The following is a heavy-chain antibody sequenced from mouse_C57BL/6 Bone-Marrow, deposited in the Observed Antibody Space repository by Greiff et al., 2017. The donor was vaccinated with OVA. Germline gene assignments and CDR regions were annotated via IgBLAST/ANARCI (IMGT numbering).Heavy chain of an antibody. CDR3: ASITTVVEGGFAY. D-gene: IGHD1-1*01. V-gene: IGHV2-2*01. CDR2: IWSGGST. J-gene: IGHJ3*01. CDR1: GFSLTSYG. Sequence: VQLQQSGPGLVQPSQSLSITCTVSGFSLTSYGVHWVRQSPGKGLEWLGVIWSGGSTDYNAAFISRLSISKDNSKSQVFFKMNSLQADDTAIYYCASITTVVEGGFAYWGQGTLVTVSA.